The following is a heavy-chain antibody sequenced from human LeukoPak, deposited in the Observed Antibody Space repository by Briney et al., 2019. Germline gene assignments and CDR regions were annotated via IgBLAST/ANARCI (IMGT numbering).Heavy chain of an antibody. CDR3: ARGFGSYEGYYFDY. CDR1: GYSISSGYY. D-gene: IGHD1-26*01. CDR2: IHHSGST. Sequence: PSETLSLTCTVSGYSISSGYYWGWIRQPPGKGLEWIGSIHHSGSTYYNPSLKSRVTISVDTSKNQFSLKLSSVTAADTAVYYCARGFGSYEGYYFDYWGQGTLVTVSS. J-gene: IGHJ4*02. V-gene: IGHV4-38-2*02.